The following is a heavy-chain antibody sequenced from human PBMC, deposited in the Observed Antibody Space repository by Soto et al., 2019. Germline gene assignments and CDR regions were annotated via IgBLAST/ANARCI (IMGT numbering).Heavy chain of an antibody. CDR2: INHSGST. CDR3: ARTLLYSSGWYGPFDY. V-gene: IGHV4-34*01. Sequence: SETLSLTCAVYGGSFIGYYWSWIRQPPGKGLEWIGEINHSGSTNYNPSLKSRVTISVDTSKNQFSLKLSSVTAADTAVYYCARTLLYSSGWYGPFDYWGQGTLVTVSS. D-gene: IGHD6-19*01. CDR1: GGSFIGYY. J-gene: IGHJ4*02.